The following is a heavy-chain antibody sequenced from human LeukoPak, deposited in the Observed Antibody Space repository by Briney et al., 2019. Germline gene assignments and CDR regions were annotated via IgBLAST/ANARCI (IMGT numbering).Heavy chain of an antibody. CDR1: GFIFNNYG. CDR3: AKGTLLKMATLTTDFDY. CDR2: ISNDGGGT. Sequence: GGSLRLSCAASGFIFNNYGLIWVRQAPGKGLQWVSAISNDGGGTTYADFVKGRFTISRDNAKNSLYLQMNSLRAEDTALYYCAKGTLLKMATLTTDFDYWGQGTLVTVSS. V-gene: IGHV3-23*01. D-gene: IGHD5-24*01. J-gene: IGHJ4*02.